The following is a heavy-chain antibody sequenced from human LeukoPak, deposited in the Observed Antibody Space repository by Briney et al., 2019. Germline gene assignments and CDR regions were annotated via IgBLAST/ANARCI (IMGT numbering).Heavy chain of an antibody. CDR1: GFTFSSYG. Sequence: GGSLRLSCAASGFTFSSYGMSWVRQAPGKGLEWVSAISGSGGSTYYADSVKGRFTISRDNSKNTLYLQMNSLRAEDTAVYYCAKQNVRGTGGFDYWGQGTLVTVSS. CDR3: AKQNVRGTGGFDY. D-gene: IGHD3-10*01. CDR2: ISGSGGST. J-gene: IGHJ4*02. V-gene: IGHV3-23*01.